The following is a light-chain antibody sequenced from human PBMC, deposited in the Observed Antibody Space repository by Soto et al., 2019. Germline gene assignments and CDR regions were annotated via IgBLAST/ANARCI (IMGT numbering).Light chain of an antibody. CDR3: SSYTSSTAVV. CDR1: SSDVGGYNY. V-gene: IGLV2-14*01. Sequence: QSALTQPASVSGSPGQSITISCTGTSSDVGGYNYVSWYQQHPGKAPKLMIYDVSNPPSGVSNRFSGSKSGNTASLTISGLQAEDEADFYCSSYTSSTAVVFGGGTKLTVL. J-gene: IGLJ2*01. CDR2: DVS.